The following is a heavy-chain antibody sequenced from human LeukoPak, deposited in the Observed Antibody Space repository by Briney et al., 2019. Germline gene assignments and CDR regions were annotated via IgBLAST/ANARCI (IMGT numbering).Heavy chain of an antibody. D-gene: IGHD6-13*01. CDR2: TRNKANSYTT. V-gene: IGHV3-72*01. Sequence: QPGGSLRLSCAASGFTFSDYYMSWMRQAPGKGLEWVGRTRNKANSYTTEYAASVKGRFTVSRDDSKNSLYLQMNSLKTEDTAVYYCARNKGYSSSWTPFDCWGQGTLVTVSS. CDR3: ARNKGYSSSWTPFDC. J-gene: IGHJ4*02. CDR1: GFTFSDYY.